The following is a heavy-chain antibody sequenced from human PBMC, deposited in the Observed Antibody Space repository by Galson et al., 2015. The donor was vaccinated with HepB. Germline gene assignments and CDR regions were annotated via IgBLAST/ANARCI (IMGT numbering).Heavy chain of an antibody. CDR1: GYSFTSYW. CDR2: IFPGDSDT. CDR3: ARRGDWNYDY. D-gene: IGHD1-7*01. V-gene: IGHV5-51*03. Sequence: QSGAEVKKPGESLKISCEGSGYSFTSYWIGWVRQMPGKGLEWMGIIFPGDSDTMYSPSFQGQVTIPADKSISTAYLQWSSLKASDTAIYFCARRGDWNYDYWGQGTLITVSS. J-gene: IGHJ4*02.